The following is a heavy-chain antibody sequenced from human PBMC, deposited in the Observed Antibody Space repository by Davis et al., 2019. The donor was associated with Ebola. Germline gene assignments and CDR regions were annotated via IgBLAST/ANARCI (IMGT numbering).Heavy chain of an antibody. D-gene: IGHD6-13*01. CDR3: ARSGVAAAGALDY. CDR2: ISSNGGST. Sequence: PGGSLRLSCAASGFTFSSYAMHWVRQAPGKGLEYVSAISSNGGSTYYADSVKGRFTISGDNSKNTLYLQMGSLRAEDMAVYYCARSGVAAAGALDYWGQGTLVTVSS. J-gene: IGHJ4*02. V-gene: IGHV3-64*02. CDR1: GFTFSSYA.